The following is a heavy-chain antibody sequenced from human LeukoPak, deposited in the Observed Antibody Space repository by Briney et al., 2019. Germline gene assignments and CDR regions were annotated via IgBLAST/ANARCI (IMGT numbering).Heavy chain of an antibody. D-gene: IGHD1-26*01. V-gene: IGHV4-59*08. CDR1: GGSISSYY. CDR2: IYYGGST. Sequence: PSETLSLTCTMSGGSISSYYWSWIRQPPGKGLEWMGFIYYGGSTNYNPSLKSRLTISADTTTNQFSLKLSSVTTADTAVYYCARHLSPSGSYPRYFDDWGQGALVTASS. CDR3: ARHLSPSGSYPRYFDD. J-gene: IGHJ4*02.